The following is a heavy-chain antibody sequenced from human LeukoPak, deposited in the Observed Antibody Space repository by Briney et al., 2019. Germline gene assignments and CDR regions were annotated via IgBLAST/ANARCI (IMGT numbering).Heavy chain of an antibody. CDR3: AKRGVVIRVFLVGFHKEASYFDS. J-gene: IGHJ4*02. CDR2: ISGSGGNT. CDR1: GITLSNYG. Sequence: PGGSLRLSCAVSGITLSNYGMSWVRQVAGKGLEWVSGISGSGGNTYYADSVKGRFTISRDNSKNTLYLQMNSLRAEDTAVYFCAKRGVVIRVFLVGFHKEASYFDSWGQGALVTVSS. V-gene: IGHV3-23*01. D-gene: IGHD3-10*01.